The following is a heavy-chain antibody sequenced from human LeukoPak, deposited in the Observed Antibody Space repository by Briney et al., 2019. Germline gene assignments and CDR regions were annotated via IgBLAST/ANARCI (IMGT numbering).Heavy chain of an antibody. CDR2: IYHSGNT. V-gene: IGHV4-38-2*01. CDR1: GYSISTSYY. CDR3: ARAGYGDSDFDY. D-gene: IGHD4-17*01. Sequence: SETLSLTCAVSGYSISTSYYWGWIRQPPGKGLEWVGRIYHSGNTYYNPSLKSRVTISVDTSKNQFSLKLNSVTAADTAVYYCARAGYGDSDFDYWGQGTLVTVSS. J-gene: IGHJ4*02.